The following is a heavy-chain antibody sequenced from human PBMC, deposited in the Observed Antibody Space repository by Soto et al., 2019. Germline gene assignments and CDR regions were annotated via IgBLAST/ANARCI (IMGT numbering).Heavy chain of an antibody. V-gene: IGHV3-7*01. CDR3: AREMDYGFDY. J-gene: IGHJ4*02. CDR2: IKQDGSEK. CDR1: GFTLSSYW. Sequence: GGSLRLSCAASGFTLSSYWMSWVRQAPGKGLEWVANIKQDGSEKYYVDSVKGRFTISRDNAKNSLYLQMNSLRAEDTAVYYCAREMDYGFDYWGQGTLVTVSS. D-gene: IGHD4-17*01.